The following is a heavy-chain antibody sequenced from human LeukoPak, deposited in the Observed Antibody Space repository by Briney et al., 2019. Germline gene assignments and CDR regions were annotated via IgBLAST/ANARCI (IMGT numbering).Heavy chain of an antibody. D-gene: IGHD6-13*01. CDR3: ARDMAAAGPETLNFDY. CDR2: INPSGGST. Sequence: ASVKVSCKASGYTFTSYYMHWVRQAPGQGLEWMGIINPSGGSTSYAQKFQGRVTMTRDTSTSTVYMELSSLRSEDTAVYYCARDMAAAGPETLNFDYWGQGTLDTVSS. V-gene: IGHV1-46*01. J-gene: IGHJ4*02. CDR1: GYTFTSYY.